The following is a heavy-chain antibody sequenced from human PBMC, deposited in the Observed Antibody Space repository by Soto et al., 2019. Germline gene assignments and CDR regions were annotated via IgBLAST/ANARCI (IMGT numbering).Heavy chain of an antibody. D-gene: IGHD6-6*01. Sequence: PSETLSLTCAVYGGSFRGYYWSWIRQPPGKGLEWIGEINHSGSTNYNPSLKSRVTISVDTSKNQFSLKLSSVTAADTAVYYCARGGPYSSSSWWSAEQRLNWFDPWGQGTLVTVS. CDR2: INHSGST. CDR1: GGSFRGYY. CDR3: ARGGPYSSSSWWSAEQRLNWFDP. V-gene: IGHV4-34*01. J-gene: IGHJ5*02.